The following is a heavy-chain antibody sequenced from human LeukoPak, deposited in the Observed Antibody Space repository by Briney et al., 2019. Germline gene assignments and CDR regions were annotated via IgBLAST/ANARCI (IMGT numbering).Heavy chain of an antibody. Sequence: ASVKVSCKASGYTFTGCYVHWVRQAPGQGLEWMGRINPNSGGTNYAQKFQGRVTMTRDTSISTAYMELSRLRSDDTAVYYCARDRASKYGGYADYWGQGTLVTVSS. V-gene: IGHV1-2*06. CDR2: INPNSGGT. CDR3: ARDRASKYGGYADY. D-gene: IGHD5-12*01. J-gene: IGHJ4*02. CDR1: GYTFTGCY.